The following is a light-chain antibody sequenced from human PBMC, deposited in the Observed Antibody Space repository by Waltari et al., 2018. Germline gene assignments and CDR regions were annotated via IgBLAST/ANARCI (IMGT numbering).Light chain of an antibody. Sequence: DIQITQSPSTLSASVGDRVTVTCRASQTIVTWLAWYQQKPGTAPKLLIYGASYLESGVPSRFNGSGSGTEFTLTISSLQPEDCATYYCQQYTTYPLTFGGGTRVEI. CDR1: QTIVTW. J-gene: IGKJ4*01. CDR2: GAS. CDR3: QQYTTYPLT. V-gene: IGKV1-5*01.